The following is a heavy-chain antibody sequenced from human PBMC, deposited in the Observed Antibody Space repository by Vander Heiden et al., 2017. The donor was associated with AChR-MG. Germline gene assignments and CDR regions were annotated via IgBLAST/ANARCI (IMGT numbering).Heavy chain of an antibody. Sequence: QVQLVQSGAEVKKPGASVKVSCKASGYTFTDHYIHWVRQAPGQGPEWMGWINPNSGGTNYAQKFQGRVTMTRDTPITTAYMELSRLRSDDTAVFYCATGLAVRTSYFYAVDVWGQGTTVTVSS. V-gene: IGHV1-2*02. J-gene: IGHJ6*02. CDR1: GYTFTDHY. CDR2: INPNSGGT. CDR3: ATGLAVRTSYFYAVDV. D-gene: IGHD6-6*01.